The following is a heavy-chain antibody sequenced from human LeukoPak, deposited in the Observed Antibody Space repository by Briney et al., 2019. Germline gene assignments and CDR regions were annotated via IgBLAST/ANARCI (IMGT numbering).Heavy chain of an antibody. Sequence: GGSLRLSCAASGYTFTGYYMHWVRQAPGQGLEWMGWMNPNSGNTGYAQKFQGRVTITRNTSISTAYVELSSLRSEDTAVYYCARGGEGIWDFDYWGQGTLVTVSS. CDR1: GYTFTGYY. V-gene: IGHV1-8*03. D-gene: IGHD3-10*01. CDR3: ARGGEGIWDFDY. J-gene: IGHJ4*02. CDR2: MNPNSGNT.